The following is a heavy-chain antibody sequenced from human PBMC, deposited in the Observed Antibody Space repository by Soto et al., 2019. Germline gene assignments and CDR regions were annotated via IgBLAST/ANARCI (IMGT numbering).Heavy chain of an antibody. CDR2: IIPLFGTA. Sequence: QVQLVQSGAEVKKPGSSVKVSCKASGGTFSTHAISWVRQAPGQGLEWMGGIIPLFGTANTAQKFQGRVTITADETTSTAYMELSSLRSEVTAVYYCATSQSGNFYFDYWGQGTLVTVSS. CDR3: ATSQSGNFYFDY. J-gene: IGHJ4*02. D-gene: IGHD3-3*01. CDR1: GGTFSTHA. V-gene: IGHV1-69*12.